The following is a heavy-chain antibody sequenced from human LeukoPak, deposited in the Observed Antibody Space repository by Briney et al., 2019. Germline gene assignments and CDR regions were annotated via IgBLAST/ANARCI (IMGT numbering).Heavy chain of an antibody. J-gene: IGHJ4*02. CDR2: IYYSGST. Sequence: PSETLSLTCTVSGGSISRYYWSWIRQPPGKGLEWIGYIYYSGSTNYNPSLKSRVTISVDTSKNQFSLKLSSVTAADTAVYYCASLPRAARPFDYWGQGTLVTVSS. CDR1: GGSISRYY. V-gene: IGHV4-59*01. CDR3: ASLPRAARPFDY. D-gene: IGHD6-6*01.